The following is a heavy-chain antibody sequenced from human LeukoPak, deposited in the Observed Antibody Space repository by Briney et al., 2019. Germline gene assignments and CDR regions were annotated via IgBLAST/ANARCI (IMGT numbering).Heavy chain of an antibody. CDR3: ARVYSGSWYFDL. Sequence: GGSLRLSCAASGFTFSSYEMNWVRQAPGKWLEWVSYISRSGRTIYDADSVKGRFTISRDNAKNSLYLQMNSLRAEDTAVYYCARVYSGSWYFDLWGRGTVVTVSS. CDR1: GFTFSSYE. CDR2: ISRSGRTI. J-gene: IGHJ2*01. V-gene: IGHV3-48*03. D-gene: IGHD5-12*01.